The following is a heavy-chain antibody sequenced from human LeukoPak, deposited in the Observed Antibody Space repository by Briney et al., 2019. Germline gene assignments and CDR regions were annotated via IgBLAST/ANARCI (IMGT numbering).Heavy chain of an antibody. CDR3: ARGLAFDY. J-gene: IGHJ4*02. V-gene: IGHV4-39*07. Sequence: SETLSLTCTVSGGSISSSNYYWGWIRQPPGKGLEWIGEINHSGSTNYNPSLKSRVTISVDTSKNQFSLKLSSVTAADTAVYYCARGLAFDYWGQGTLVTVSS. CDR1: GGSISSSNYY. CDR2: INHSGST.